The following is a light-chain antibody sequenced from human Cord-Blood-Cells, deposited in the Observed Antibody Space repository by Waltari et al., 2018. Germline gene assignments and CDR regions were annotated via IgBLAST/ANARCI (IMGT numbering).Light chain of an antibody. V-gene: IGLV2-11*01. CDR1: SSDVGGYNY. Sequence: QSALTQPRSVSGSPGQSVTIHCTGTSSDVGGYNYVSWYQQHPGKATKLMIYDVSKRPSGVPDRFSGSKSGNTASLTISGLQAEDEADYYCCSYAGSFVVFGGGTKLTVL. J-gene: IGLJ2*01. CDR2: DVS. CDR3: CSYAGSFVV.